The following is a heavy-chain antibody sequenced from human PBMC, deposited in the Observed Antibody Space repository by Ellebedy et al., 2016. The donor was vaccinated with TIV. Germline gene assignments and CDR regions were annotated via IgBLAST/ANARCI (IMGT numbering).Heavy chain of an antibody. J-gene: IGHJ4*02. CDR1: GFTFSRFW. Sequence: GESLKISCAASGFTFSRFWMAWVRQAPGKGLAWVATINQGGSETYYADSVKGRFTISRDNSKNSRYLQMNSLRADDTALYYCASAARGSGAYESFWGQGTLVTVSS. D-gene: IGHD5-12*01. CDR3: ASAARGSGAYESF. V-gene: IGHV3-7*01. CDR2: INQGGSET.